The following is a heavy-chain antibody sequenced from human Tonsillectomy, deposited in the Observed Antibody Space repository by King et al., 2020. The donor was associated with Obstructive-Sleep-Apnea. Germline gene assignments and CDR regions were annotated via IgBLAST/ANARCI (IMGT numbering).Heavy chain of an antibody. J-gene: IGHJ4*02. D-gene: IGHD2-15*01. CDR3: AREYCSGGSCSLAY. V-gene: IGHV4-30-4*01. Sequence: LQLQESGPGLVKPSQTLSLTCTVSGDSISSGDYYWSWIRQPPGKGLEWIGYIYNSGNSYYNQSLKSRVTISVDTSKNQFSLKLSFVTVADTAVYYCAREYCSGGSCSLAYWGQGTLVTVSS. CDR1: GDSISSGDYY. CDR2: IYNSGNS.